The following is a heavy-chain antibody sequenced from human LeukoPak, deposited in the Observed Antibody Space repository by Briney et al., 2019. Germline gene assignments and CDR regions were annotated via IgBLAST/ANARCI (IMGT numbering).Heavy chain of an antibody. D-gene: IGHD3-10*02. CDR2: ISSSGSTI. V-gene: IGHV3-48*03. CDR1: GFSVSSSY. CDR3: AELGITMIGGV. J-gene: IGHJ6*04. Sequence: GGSLRLSCAASGFSVSSSYVSWVRQAPGKGLEWVSYISSSGSTIYYADSVKGRFTISRDNAKNSLYLQMNSLRAEDTAVYYCAELGITMIGGVWGKGTTVTISS.